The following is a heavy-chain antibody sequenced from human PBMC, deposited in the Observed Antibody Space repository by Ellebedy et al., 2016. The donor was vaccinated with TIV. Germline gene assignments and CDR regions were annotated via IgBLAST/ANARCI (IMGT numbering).Heavy chain of an antibody. Sequence: GESLKISCAASGFTVSSDYMSWVRQAPGKGLEWVSVIYGADRTYYADSVKGRFTISRDKSKNMVYLQMNSLRAEDTAVYYCARDHPLGIENFDYWGQGTLVTVSS. D-gene: IGHD7-27*01. CDR3: ARDHPLGIENFDY. CDR2: IYGADRT. CDR1: GFTVSSDY. J-gene: IGHJ4*02. V-gene: IGHV3-66*01.